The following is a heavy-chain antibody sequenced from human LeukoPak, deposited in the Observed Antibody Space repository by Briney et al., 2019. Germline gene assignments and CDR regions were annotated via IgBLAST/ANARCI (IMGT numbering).Heavy chain of an antibody. D-gene: IGHD3-16*01. V-gene: IGHV4-39*07. J-gene: IGHJ5*02. Sequence: SETLSLTCTVSGGSISSSSYYWGWIRQPPGKGLEWIGSIYYSGSTYYSPSLKSRVSISVDTSKNQFSLKHFSLSLSSLTAADTAVYYCAREGEGWFDPWGHGILVTVSS. CDR2: IYYSGST. CDR3: AREGEGWFDP. CDR1: GGSISSSSYY.